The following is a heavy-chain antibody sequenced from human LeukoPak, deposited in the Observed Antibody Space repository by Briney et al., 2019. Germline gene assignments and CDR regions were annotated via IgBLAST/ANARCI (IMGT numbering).Heavy chain of an antibody. CDR2: IYNSGNT. Sequence: SETLSLTCTVSGGSISSHYWTWIRQPPGKGLEWIGYIYNSGNTNYNPSLKSRVTISVDTSKNQFSLKLSSVTAADTAVYYCARSMVRGPNYYYYYMDVWGKGTTVTVSS. D-gene: IGHD3-10*01. V-gene: IGHV4-59*11. J-gene: IGHJ6*03. CDR1: GGSISSHY. CDR3: ARSMVRGPNYYYYYMDV.